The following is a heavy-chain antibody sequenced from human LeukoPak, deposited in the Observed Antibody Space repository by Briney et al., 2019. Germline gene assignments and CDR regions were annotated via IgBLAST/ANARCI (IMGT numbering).Heavy chain of an antibody. CDR1: GGSSSSSRYY. CDR3: ASHPYQLLWLSWFDP. CDR2: IYYSGST. D-gene: IGHD2-2*01. Sequence: TSETLPLTCTVSGGSSSSSRYYWVWIRQPPGKGLEWIGSIYYSGSTYYNPSLKSRVTISVDTSKNQFSLKLSSVTAADTAVYYCASHPYQLLWLSWFDPWGQGTLVTVSS. V-gene: IGHV4-39*01. J-gene: IGHJ5*02.